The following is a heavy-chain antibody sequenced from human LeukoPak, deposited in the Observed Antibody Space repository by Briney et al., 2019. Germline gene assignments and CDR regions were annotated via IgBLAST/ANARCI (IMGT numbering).Heavy chain of an antibody. Sequence: PGGSLRLSCAASGFTFTTYAMTWVRQAPGKGLEWVSTIISGGSTYYADSVEGRFTISRDNSKNTLYLQMNSLRAEDTAIYYCAKDHIEGIRVFVSWGQGTLVTVSS. CDR3: AKDHIEGIRVFVS. D-gene: IGHD5-18*01. CDR2: IISGGST. J-gene: IGHJ4*02. CDR1: GFTFTTYA. V-gene: IGHV3-23*01.